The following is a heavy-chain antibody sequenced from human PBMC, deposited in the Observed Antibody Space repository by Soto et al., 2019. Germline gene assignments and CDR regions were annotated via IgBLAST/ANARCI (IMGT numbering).Heavy chain of an antibody. CDR2: MNPNSGNT. V-gene: IGHV1-8*01. CDR3: ARDHYYDSSGYYYGWFDP. J-gene: IGHJ5*02. CDR1: GYTFTSYD. D-gene: IGHD3-22*01. Sequence: QVQLVQSGAEVKKPGASVKVSCKASGYTFTSYDINWVRQATGQGLEWMGWMNPNSGNTGYAQKFQGRVTMTRNTSISTAYTELSSLRSEDTAVYYCARDHYYDSSGYYYGWFDPWGQGTLVTVSS.